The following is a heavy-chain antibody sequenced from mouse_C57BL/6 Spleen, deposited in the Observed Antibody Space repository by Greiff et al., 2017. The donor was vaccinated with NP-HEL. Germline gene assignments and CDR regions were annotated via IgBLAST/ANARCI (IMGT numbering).Heavy chain of an antibody. CDR3: ARDSYYYGSSRDAMDD. Sequence: LQESDAELVKPGASVKISCKVSGYTFTDHTIHWMKQRPEQGLEWIGYIYPRDGSTKYNEKLKGKATLPADKSSSTAYMQLNSLTSEDAAVYFCARDSYYYGSSRDAMDDWGQGTSVTVSS. CDR2: IYPRDGST. V-gene: IGHV1-78*01. D-gene: IGHD1-1*01. J-gene: IGHJ4*01. CDR1: GYTFTDHT.